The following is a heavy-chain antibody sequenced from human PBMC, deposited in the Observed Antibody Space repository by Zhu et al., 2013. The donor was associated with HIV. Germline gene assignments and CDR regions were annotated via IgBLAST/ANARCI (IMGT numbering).Heavy chain of an antibody. Sequence: QVQLVQSEAEVKRPGSSVKVSCRVSGGAFRSYSISWVRQAPGQGLEWMGGIIPSLKTPDYAQRFQGRVTLTADETTSTAYLDMNILRLEDTAVYYCATAIVAAGMGKYFQNWGQGTLVTVSS. CDR2: IIPSLKTP. V-gene: IGHV1-69*16. J-gene: IGHJ1*01. CDR3: ATAIVAAGMGKYFQN. D-gene: IGHD6-13*01. CDR1: GGAFRSYS.